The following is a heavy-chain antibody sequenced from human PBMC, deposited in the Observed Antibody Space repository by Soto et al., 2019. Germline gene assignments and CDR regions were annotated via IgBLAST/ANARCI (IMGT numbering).Heavy chain of an antibody. CDR1: GFSLSTSGVG. CDR2: IYWDDDK. V-gene: IGHV2-5*02. J-gene: IGHJ4*02. CDR3: AHSPYYYDGSGFYYGQVDY. D-gene: IGHD3-22*01. Sequence: QITLKESGPTLVKPTQTLTLTCTFSGFSLSTSGVGVGWIRQPPGKDLEWLALIYWDDDKRYSPSLKSRLTITRDTSKNHVVLTMTNMDPVDTATYYCAHSPYYYDGSGFYYGQVDYWGQGTLATASS.